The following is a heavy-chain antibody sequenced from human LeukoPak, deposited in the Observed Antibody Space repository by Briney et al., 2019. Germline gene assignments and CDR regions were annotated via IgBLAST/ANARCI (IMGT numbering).Heavy chain of an antibody. J-gene: IGHJ4*02. CDR2: INHSGST. V-gene: IGHV4-34*01. CDR3: AREVSRAVAGTGYYFDY. Sequence: SETLSLTCAVSGGSFSGYYWTWIRQPPGKGLEWIGEINHSGSTNYNPSLKSRVTVSLDTSKNQFSLKLSSVTAADTALYYCAREVSRAVAGTGYYFDYWGQGTLVTVSS. D-gene: IGHD6-19*01. CDR1: GGSFSGYY.